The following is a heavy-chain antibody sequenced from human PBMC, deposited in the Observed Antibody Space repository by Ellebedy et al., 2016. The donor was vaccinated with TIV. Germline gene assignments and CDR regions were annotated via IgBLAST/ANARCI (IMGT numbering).Heavy chain of an antibody. D-gene: IGHD3-16*02. CDR2: INGDGDFT. V-gene: IGHV3-23*01. Sequence: GESLKISXAASGFTFNNYAMSWVRQAPGKGLEWVSAINGDGDFTYYADSVKGRFTISRDNYKNTLYLQMNSLRAEDTAVYYCAPRGYDYVWGSYRPLFWGQGTLVTVSS. CDR1: GFTFNNYA. J-gene: IGHJ4*02. CDR3: APRGYDYVWGSYRPLF.